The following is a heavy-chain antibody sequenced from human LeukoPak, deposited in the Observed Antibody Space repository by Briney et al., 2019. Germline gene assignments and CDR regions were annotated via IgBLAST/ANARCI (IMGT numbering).Heavy chain of an antibody. Sequence: PSETLSLTCTVSGGSISSYYRSWIRQPPGKGLEWIGSIYYSGSTIYNPSLKSRVTMSVDTSKNQFSLRLSSVTAADTAVYYCARESGGADRWGQGTLVTVSS. J-gene: IGHJ5*02. V-gene: IGHV4-59*01. D-gene: IGHD1-26*01. CDR2: IYYSGST. CDR1: GGSISSYY. CDR3: ARESGGADR.